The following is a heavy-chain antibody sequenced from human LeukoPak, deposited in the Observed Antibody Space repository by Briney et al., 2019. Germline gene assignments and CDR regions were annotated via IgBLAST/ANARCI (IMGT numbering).Heavy chain of an antibody. CDR1: GGSISTNSYY. V-gene: IGHV4-39*01. Sequence: SETLSLTCTVSGGSISTNSYYWGWIRQPPGKGLEWVGSVYYRGTPYENPSLRNRVTMSVDTSKNQFSLKLSSVTAADTAVYYCAKCSPYDFQFEYWGQGMLVTVSS. CDR2: VYYRGTP. CDR3: AKCSPYDFQFEY. D-gene: IGHD3-3*01. J-gene: IGHJ4*02.